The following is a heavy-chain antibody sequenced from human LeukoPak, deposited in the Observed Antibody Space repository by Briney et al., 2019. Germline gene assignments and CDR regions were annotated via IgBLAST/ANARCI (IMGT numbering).Heavy chain of an antibody. Sequence: ASVKVSCKASGYTFTGYYMHWVRQAPGQGLEWMGRINPNSGGTNYAQKFQGRVTMTRDTSISTAYMELSRLRSDDTAVYYCARDDIVVVPAAHYFYYMDVWGKGTTVTVSS. D-gene: IGHD2-2*01. CDR2: INPNSGGT. CDR3: ARDDIVVVPAAHYFYYMDV. J-gene: IGHJ6*03. CDR1: GYTFTGYY. V-gene: IGHV1-2*06.